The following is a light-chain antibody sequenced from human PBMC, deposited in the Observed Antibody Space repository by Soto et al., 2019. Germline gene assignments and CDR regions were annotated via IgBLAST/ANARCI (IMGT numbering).Light chain of an antibody. CDR3: QEGHHYLT. V-gene: IGKV1-5*01. CDR1: ESMSNC. CDR2: GAS. J-gene: IGKJ1*01. Sequence: DIEMTQYPSTLSASVGDRVTITCGAGESMSNCLAWYQQKPGKAPKLLSSGASRLRSGFPSSLRGGASGRGYSRTTSSLKPDDTATYLSQEGHHYLTFGQGTKVDIK.